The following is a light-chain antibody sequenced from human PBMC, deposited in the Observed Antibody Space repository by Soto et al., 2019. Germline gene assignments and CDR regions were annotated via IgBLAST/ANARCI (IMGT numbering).Light chain of an antibody. CDR2: GAS. CDR3: QQRSNWPRSIT. Sequence: EIVLTQSPASLSLSPGERATLSCRASQSVDSYLVWYQQKPGQAPRLLIFGASNRATGIPARFSGSGSGTDFTLTINSLEPDDFAVYYCQQRSNWPRSITFGQGTRLENK. V-gene: IGKV3-11*01. J-gene: IGKJ5*01. CDR1: QSVDSY.